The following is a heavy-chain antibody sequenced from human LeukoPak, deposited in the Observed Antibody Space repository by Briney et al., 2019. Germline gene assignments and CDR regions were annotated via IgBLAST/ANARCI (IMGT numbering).Heavy chain of an antibody. V-gene: IGHV4-31*03. CDR1: GGSISSGGYY. CDR3: ARHYDLYYYTDV. CDR2: ISYSGTT. J-gene: IGHJ6*03. D-gene: IGHD3-22*01. Sequence: PSETLSLTCTVSGGSISSGGYYWSWIRQHPGKGLEWIGYISYSGTTYYNPSLKSRVTLSVDTSTNQFSLGLSSVTAADTAVYYCARHYDLYYYTDVWGKGTTVTVSS.